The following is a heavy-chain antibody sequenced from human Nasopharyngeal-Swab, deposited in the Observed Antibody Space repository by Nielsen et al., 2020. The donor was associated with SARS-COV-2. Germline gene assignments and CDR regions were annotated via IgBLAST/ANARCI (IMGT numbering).Heavy chain of an antibody. V-gene: IGHV3-21*01. D-gene: IGHD3-3*01. CDR3: ARGYYDFWSGYEKYYFDY. CDR2: ISSSSSSI. J-gene: IGHJ4*02. CDR1: GFTFSSYS. Sequence: GESLKISCAASGFTFSSYSMNWVRQAPGKGLEWVSSISSSSSSIYYADSVKGRFTISRDNAKNSLYLQMNSLRAEDTAVYYCARGYYDFWSGYEKYYFDYWGQRTLVTVSS.